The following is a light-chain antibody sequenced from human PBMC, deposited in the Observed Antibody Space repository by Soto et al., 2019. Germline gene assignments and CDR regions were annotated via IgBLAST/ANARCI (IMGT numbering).Light chain of an antibody. J-gene: IGKJ1*01. Sequence: EIVMTQSPATLSVSPGERATLSCRASQSVSSKLAWFQQKPGQAPSLLIYGVSTRATGVPVRFSGSGSGTEFTLTINSLQSEEFAVYYCQQYNNWSTLGQGTKVDIK. V-gene: IGKV3-15*01. CDR2: GVS. CDR1: QSVSSK. CDR3: QQYNNWST.